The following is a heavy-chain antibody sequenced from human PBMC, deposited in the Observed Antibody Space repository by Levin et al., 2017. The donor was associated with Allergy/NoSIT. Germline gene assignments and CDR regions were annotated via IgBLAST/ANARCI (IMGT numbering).Heavy chain of an antibody. D-gene: IGHD1-7*01. CDR1: GFTFSSYW. Sequence: GGSPRLSCAASGFTFSSYWMSWVRQAPGKGLEWVANIKQDGSEKYYVDSVKGRFTISRDNAKNSLYLQMNSLRAEDTAVYYCARDLNWNYGVEFDYWGQGTLVTVSS. CDR2: IKQDGSEK. CDR3: ARDLNWNYGVEFDY. V-gene: IGHV3-7*01. J-gene: IGHJ4*02.